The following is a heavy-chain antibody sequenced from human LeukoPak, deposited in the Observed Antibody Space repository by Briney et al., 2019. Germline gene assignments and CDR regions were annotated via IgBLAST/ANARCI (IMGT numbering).Heavy chain of an antibody. J-gene: IGHJ4*02. CDR2: IYYSGST. Sequence: SETLSLTCTVSGGSISSSSYYWGWIRQPPGKGLEWIGSIYYSGSTYYNPSLKSRVTMSVDTSKNQFSLKLSSVTAADTAVYYCAREEIPYYSNQGYFDYWGQGTLVTVSS. CDR1: GGSISSSSYY. V-gene: IGHV4-39*07. D-gene: IGHD4-11*01. CDR3: AREEIPYYSNQGYFDY.